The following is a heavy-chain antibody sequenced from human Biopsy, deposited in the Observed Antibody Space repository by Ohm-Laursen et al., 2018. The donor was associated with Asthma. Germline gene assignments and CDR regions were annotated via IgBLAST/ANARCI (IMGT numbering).Heavy chain of an antibody. CDR3: AKDFWSCYSKGWTGSMDV. V-gene: IGHV3-43*01. J-gene: IGHJ6*02. D-gene: IGHD3-3*01. CDR1: GFTFDEYN. Sequence: SLRLSCAASGFTFDEYNMHWVRQVPGKGLEWVSLISWDGGRTYYGDSVKGRFTISRDNSKNSLYLQMNSLRTEDTALYYCAKDFWSCYSKGWTGSMDVWGQGTTVTVS. CDR2: ISWDGGRT.